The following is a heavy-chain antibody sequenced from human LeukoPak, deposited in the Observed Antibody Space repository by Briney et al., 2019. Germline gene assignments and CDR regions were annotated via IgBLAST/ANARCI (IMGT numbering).Heavy chain of an antibody. CDR3: ARDTNNEIDY. CDR2: ISTYNGDT. D-gene: IGHD2-8*01. Sequence: ASVKVSCKTSGYPSSTYGVAWVRQAPGQGLEWMGWISTYNGDTQYSQKFQGRVALTRDTSTNTVHMELWSLRSDDTAVYYCARDTNNEIDYWGQGTLVIVSS. V-gene: IGHV1-18*01. J-gene: IGHJ4*02. CDR1: GYPSSTYG.